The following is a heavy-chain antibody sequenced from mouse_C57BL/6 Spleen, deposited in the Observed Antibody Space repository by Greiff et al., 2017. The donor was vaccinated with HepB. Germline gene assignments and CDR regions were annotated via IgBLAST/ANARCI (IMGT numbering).Heavy chain of an antibody. CDR2: IHPNSGST. J-gene: IGHJ2*01. D-gene: IGHD1-1*01. Sequence: VQLQQPGAELVKPGASVKLSCKASGYTFTSYWMHWVKQRPGQGLEWIGMIHPNSGSTNYNEKFKSKATLTVDKSSSTAYMQLSSLTSEDSAVYDCARYGSSYFLDYWGQGTTLTVSS. CDR1: GYTFTSYW. CDR3: ARYGSSYFLDY. V-gene: IGHV1-64*01.